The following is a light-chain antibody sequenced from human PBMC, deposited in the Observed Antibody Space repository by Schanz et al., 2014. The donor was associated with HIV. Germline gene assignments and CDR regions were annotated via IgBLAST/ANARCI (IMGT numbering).Light chain of an antibody. J-gene: IGKJ1*01. CDR1: QTIGRL. V-gene: IGKV1-5*03. Sequence: IQMTQSPSTVSTSVGDRVTITCRASQTIGRLLAWYQQKPGRAPKLLIYQASILETGVPSRFSGSGSGTSFTLTISSLQPDDFATYYCQQYDTSSWTFGQGTKVEIK. CDR3: QQYDTSSWT. CDR2: QAS.